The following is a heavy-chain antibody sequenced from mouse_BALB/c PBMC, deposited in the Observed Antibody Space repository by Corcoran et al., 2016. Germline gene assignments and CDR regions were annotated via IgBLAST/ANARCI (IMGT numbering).Heavy chain of an antibody. CDR3: ARYYYGSSYAMDY. Sequence: EVQLQQSGAELVKPGASVKLACTASGFNIKDTYMHWVKQRPAQGMEWIGRIDPANGNTKYDPKFQGKATITADTYSNTAYLQLSSLTSEDTAVYYCARYYYGSSYAMDYWGQGTSVTVSS. CDR1: GFNIKDTY. D-gene: IGHD1-1*01. J-gene: IGHJ4*01. V-gene: IGHV14-3*02. CDR2: IDPANGNT.